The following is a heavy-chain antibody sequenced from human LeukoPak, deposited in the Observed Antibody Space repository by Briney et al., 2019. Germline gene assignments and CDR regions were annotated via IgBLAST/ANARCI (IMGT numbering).Heavy chain of an antibody. V-gene: IGHV1-46*01. CDR1: GYSFTSYY. Sequence: VASVEVSCKTSGYSFTSYYMHWVRQAPGQGLEWMGIINPSGGSTSYAQKFQGRVTMTRDMSTSTVYMELSSLRSEDTAVYYCAANGTPGAFDIWGQGTMVTVSS. J-gene: IGHJ3*02. CDR2: INPSGGST. CDR3: AANGTPGAFDI.